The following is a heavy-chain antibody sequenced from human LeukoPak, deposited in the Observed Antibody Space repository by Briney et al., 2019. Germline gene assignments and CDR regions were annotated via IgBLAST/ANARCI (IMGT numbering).Heavy chain of an antibody. V-gene: IGHV6-1*01. CDR3: ARGEGGDGYNSNYFDY. D-gene: IGHD5-24*01. J-gene: IGHJ4*02. CDR1: GDSVSSNSAA. CDR2: TYYRSKWYN. Sequence: SQTLSLTCAISGDSVSSNSAAWNWIRQSPSRGLEWLGRTYYRSKWYNDYAVSVKSRITINPDTSKNQFSLQLSSVTAADTAVYYCARGEGGDGYNSNYFDYWGQGTLVTVSS.